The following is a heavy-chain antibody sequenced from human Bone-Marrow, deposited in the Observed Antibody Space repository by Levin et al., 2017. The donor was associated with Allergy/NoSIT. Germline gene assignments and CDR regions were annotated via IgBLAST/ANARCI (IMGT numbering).Heavy chain of an antibody. CDR1: GFSLITSGVG. J-gene: IGHJ4*02. Sequence: SGPTLVKPTQTLTVTCTFSGFSLITSGVGVGWIRQPPGKALEWLALIYWDDDKRYNPSLKSRLTIPNDTPQNRVFRTMANVDPVDTATYYCAHRRVHTGFWDWGDFDYWGQGTLVTISS. V-gene: IGHV2-5*02. CDR3: AHRRVHTGFWDWGDFDY. D-gene: IGHD3-3*01. CDR2: IYWDDDK.